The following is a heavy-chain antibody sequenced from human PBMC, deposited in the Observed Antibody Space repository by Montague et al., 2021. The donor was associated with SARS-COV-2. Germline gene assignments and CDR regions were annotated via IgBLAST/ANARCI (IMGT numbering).Heavy chain of an antibody. Sequence: SXTLSLTCTVSGGSISSYYWNWIRQSAGKGLEWIGRIYTSGSTNYDPSLKSRVTMSVDTSKNQFSLKLSSVTAADTAVYYCARGALFYDSSDYYSDAFDIWGQGTMVTVSS. CDR2: IYTSGST. CDR1: GGSISSYY. D-gene: IGHD3-22*01. J-gene: IGHJ3*02. V-gene: IGHV4-4*07. CDR3: ARGALFYDSSDYYSDAFDI.